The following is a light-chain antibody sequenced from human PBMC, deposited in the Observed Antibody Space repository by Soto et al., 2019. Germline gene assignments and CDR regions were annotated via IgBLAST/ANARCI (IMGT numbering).Light chain of an antibody. CDR3: QQYNTYSLT. CDR2: KAS. Sequence: DIQMTQSPSTLSASVGDRVTITCRASQSIGSWLAWYQQKPGKAPNLLIYKASSLESGVPSRFSGSVSGTEFTLTITSLQPDDFATYYCQQYNTYSLTFGGGTKVEIK. V-gene: IGKV1-5*03. J-gene: IGKJ4*01. CDR1: QSIGSW.